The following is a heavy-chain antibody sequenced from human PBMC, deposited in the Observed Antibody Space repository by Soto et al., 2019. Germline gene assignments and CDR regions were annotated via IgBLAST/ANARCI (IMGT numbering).Heavy chain of an antibody. Sequence: QVQLVQSGAEVTKPGASVKVSCKASGYTFTSYDINWVRQATGQGREWMGWMNPNSGNTGYAQKFQGRVTITRNTSICTADMELSSLRSEDTAVDYCARIGKVDYWGQGTLVTVSS. CDR2: MNPNSGNT. CDR1: GYTFTSYD. CDR3: ARIGKVDY. D-gene: IGHD1-26*01. J-gene: IGHJ4*02. V-gene: IGHV1-8*01.